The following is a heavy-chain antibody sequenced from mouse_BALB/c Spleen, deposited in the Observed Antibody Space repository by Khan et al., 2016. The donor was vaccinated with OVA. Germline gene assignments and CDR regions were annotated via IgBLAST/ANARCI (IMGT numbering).Heavy chain of an antibody. CDR1: GFTFSRYA. CDR3: ARPYAMDY. V-gene: IGHV5-6-5*01. Sequence: EVELVESGGGLVKPGGSLKLSCAASGFTFSRYAMSWVRQTPEKRLEWVASISSGGSTYYPDSVKGRFTISRDNARNILYLQMSSLRSEDTAMYYCARPYAMDYWGQGTSVTVAS. J-gene: IGHJ4*01. CDR2: ISSGGST.